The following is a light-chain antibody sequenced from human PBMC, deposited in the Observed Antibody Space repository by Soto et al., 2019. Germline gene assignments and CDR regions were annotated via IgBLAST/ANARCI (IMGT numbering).Light chain of an antibody. J-gene: IGKJ5*01. V-gene: IGKV3-15*01. Sequence: EVVMTQSPATLTVSQRARATLSCRASRGIGSTLAWYQQKPGQAPRLLIYGASTRATGIPARFSGSGSGTEFTLTISRLQSEDFAVYYCQQYNNWPITFGQGTKLDIK. CDR3: QQYNNWPIT. CDR1: RGIGST. CDR2: GAS.